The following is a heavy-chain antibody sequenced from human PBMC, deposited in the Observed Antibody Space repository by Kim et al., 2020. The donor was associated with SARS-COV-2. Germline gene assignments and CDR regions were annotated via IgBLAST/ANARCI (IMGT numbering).Heavy chain of an antibody. V-gene: IGHV3-48*04. CDR1: GFTFTTYS. CDR3: ARDRSPMARRGGMDV. Sequence: GGSLRLSCVASGFTFTTYSMNWVRQAPGKGLEWVSYLSSSGGTRYYADSVKGRVTISRDNAKSSLYLQMDSLRAEDTAVYYCARDRSPMARRGGMDVWGQGTTVTVSS. CDR2: LSSSGGTR. J-gene: IGHJ6*02. D-gene: IGHD3-10*01.